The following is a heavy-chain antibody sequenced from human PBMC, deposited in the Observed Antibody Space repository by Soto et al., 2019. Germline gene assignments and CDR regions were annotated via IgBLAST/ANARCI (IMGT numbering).Heavy chain of an antibody. V-gene: IGHV3-73*01. CDR2: IRTNTRNYAT. D-gene: IGHD3-16*01. Sequence: PGGSLRLSCGASGFTFSGFTIHWVRQASGKGLEWVGRIRTNTRNYATQYTASVNGRFIISRDDSKNTAYLQMNSLENEDTAVYHCTRPSDDRDDNDWYFDLWGRGTLVTVSS. J-gene: IGHJ2*01. CDR3: TRPSDDRDDNDWYFDL. CDR1: GFTFSGFT.